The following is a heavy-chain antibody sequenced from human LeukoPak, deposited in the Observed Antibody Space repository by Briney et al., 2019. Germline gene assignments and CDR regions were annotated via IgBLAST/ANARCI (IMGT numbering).Heavy chain of an antibody. CDR1: GYSITGGYY. J-gene: IGHJ6*04. Sequence: TETLSLTCVVSGYSITGGYYWGWIRQPPEKGLEWIASSDHSGSTYYNPSLKSRVTISVDTSKNQFSLKMSSVTAADTAVYYCARDPHNVVRGVTTMWGMDVWGKGTTVTVSS. CDR2: SDHSGST. CDR3: ARDPHNVVRGVTTMWGMDV. V-gene: IGHV4-38-2*02. D-gene: IGHD3-10*01.